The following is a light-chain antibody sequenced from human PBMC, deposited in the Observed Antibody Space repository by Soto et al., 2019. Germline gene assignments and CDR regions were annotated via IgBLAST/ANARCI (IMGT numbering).Light chain of an antibody. CDR3: QQYNSYSRYT. CDR1: QSISSW. Sequence: DIQMTQSPSTLSASVGDRVTLTCRASQSISSWLAWYQQKPGRAPKLLIYKASSLESGVPSRFSGSGSGTEFTLTISSLKPDDFATYYCQQYNSYSRYTFGQGTKLEIK. V-gene: IGKV1-5*03. J-gene: IGKJ2*01. CDR2: KAS.